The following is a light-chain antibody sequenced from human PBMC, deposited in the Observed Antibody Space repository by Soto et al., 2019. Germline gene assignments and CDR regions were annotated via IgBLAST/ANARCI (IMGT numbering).Light chain of an antibody. CDR1: QDSTKY. CDR2: DAS. J-gene: IGKJ4*01. CDR3: QQLSSYPST. V-gene: IGKV1-9*01. Sequence: TQLTQSQASLSNSVAGTLTIPRWASQDSTKYLAWYQQKPGKAPNLLIYDASTLHSGVPSRFSGSGSGTDFTLTISGLQPEDFASYYCQQLSSYPSTFGGGTKVDIK.